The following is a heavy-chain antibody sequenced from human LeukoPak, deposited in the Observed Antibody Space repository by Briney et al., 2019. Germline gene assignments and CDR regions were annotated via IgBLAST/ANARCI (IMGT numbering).Heavy chain of an antibody. V-gene: IGHV4-34*12. CDR3: ARVRSIVVVPANTRFDY. Sequence: PSGTLSLTCAVYGGSFSGYYWSWIRQPPGKGLEWLGEIIHSGSTNYNPSLKSRVTISVDTSKNQFSLKLSSVTAADTAVYYCARVRSIVVVPANTRFDYWGQGTLVTVSS. CDR2: IIHSGST. J-gene: IGHJ4*02. CDR1: GGSFSGYY. D-gene: IGHD2-2*01.